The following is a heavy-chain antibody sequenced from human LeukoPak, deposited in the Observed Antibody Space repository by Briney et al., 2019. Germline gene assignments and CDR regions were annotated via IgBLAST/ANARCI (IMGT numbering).Heavy chain of an antibody. J-gene: IGHJ4*02. V-gene: IGHV4-59*01. D-gene: IGHD6-6*01. CDR3: ARAQLAPLYYFDY. CDR2: IYYSGST. CDR1: GGPISSYY. Sequence: SETLSLTCTVSGGPISSYYWSWIRQPPGKGLEWIGYIYYSGSTNYNPSLKSRVTISVDTSKNQFSLKLSSVTAADTAVYYCARAQLAPLYYFDYWGQGTLVTVSS.